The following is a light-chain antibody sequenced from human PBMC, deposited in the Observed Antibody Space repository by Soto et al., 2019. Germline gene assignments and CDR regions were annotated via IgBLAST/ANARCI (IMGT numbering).Light chain of an antibody. Sequence: QSVLTQPASVSGSPGQSITISCTGTSSDVGGYNYVSWYQHHPGIAPKLMIYEVSNRPSGVSNRFSGSKSGNTASLTISGLQAEDEADYYCSSYTSSSTLGFGTGTKVTVL. J-gene: IGLJ1*01. CDR3: SSYTSSSTLG. V-gene: IGLV2-14*01. CDR1: SSDVGGYNY. CDR2: EVS.